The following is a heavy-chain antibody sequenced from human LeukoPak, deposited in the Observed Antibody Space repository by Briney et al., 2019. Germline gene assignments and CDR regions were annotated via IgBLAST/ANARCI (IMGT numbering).Heavy chain of an antibody. Sequence: GASVKVSCKASGYTFTSYAMHWVRQAPGQGLEWMGWINAGNGNTKYSQEFQGRVTITRDTSASTAYMELSSLRSEDMAVYYCAREAVGYAFDIWGQGTMVTVSS. CDR2: INAGNGNT. J-gene: IGHJ3*02. CDR1: GYTFTSYA. CDR3: AREAVGYAFDI. V-gene: IGHV1-3*03. D-gene: IGHD6-19*01.